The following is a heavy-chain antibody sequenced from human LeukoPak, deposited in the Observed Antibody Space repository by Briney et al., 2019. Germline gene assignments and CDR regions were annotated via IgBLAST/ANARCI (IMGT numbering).Heavy chain of an antibody. J-gene: IGHJ4*02. CDR3: ARSKGMVDTAMVAFDY. D-gene: IGHD5-18*01. Sequence: SETLSLTCAVSGYSISSRNWWGWIRQPPGKGLEWIGYIYYSGSTYYNPSLKSRVTMSVDTSKNQFSLKLSSVTAVDTAVYYCARSKGMVDTAMVAFDYWGQGTLVTISS. CDR1: GYSISSRNW. V-gene: IGHV4-28*01. CDR2: IYYSGST.